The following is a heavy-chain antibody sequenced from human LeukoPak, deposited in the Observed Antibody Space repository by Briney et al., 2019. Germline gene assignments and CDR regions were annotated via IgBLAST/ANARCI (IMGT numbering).Heavy chain of an antibody. Sequence: GGSLRLSCAASGFNFNNFAMSWVRQAPGKGPEWLSAMTGPADATYYAESVKGRFIISRDYSKSMVYLQMNSLRVEDTAIYYCAKGAEIDHWGQGTLVTVSS. J-gene: IGHJ4*02. CDR1: GFNFNNFA. CDR2: MTGPADAT. CDR3: AKGAEIDH. V-gene: IGHV3-23*01.